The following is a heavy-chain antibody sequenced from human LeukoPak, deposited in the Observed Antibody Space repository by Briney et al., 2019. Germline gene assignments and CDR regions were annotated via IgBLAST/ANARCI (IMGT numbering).Heavy chain of an antibody. D-gene: IGHD2-21*02. Sequence: PGGSLRLSCAASGFTFSSYAMSWVRQAPGKGLEWVSGISGSGGNTYYADSVKGRFTISRDNSENTLYLQMSSLRAEDTAVYYCAKRDRPCSGDCSAPYYFDYWGQGTLVTVSS. CDR1: GFTFSSYA. J-gene: IGHJ4*02. CDR3: AKRDRPCSGDCSAPYYFDY. V-gene: IGHV3-23*01. CDR2: ISGSGGNT.